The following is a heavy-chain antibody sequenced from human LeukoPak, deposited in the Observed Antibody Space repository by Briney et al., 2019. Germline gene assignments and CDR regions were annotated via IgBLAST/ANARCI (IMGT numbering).Heavy chain of an antibody. Sequence: PSETLSLTCTVSGGSISSYYWSWIRQPPGKGLEWVGHIYYLGSTNYNPSLKSRVTISIDTSKNYFSLKLNSVIAADTAVYYCARDRPGSYWYFDLWGRGTLDTVSS. D-gene: IGHD3-10*01. V-gene: IGHV4-59*01. CDR3: ARDRPGSYWYFDL. J-gene: IGHJ2*01. CDR2: IYYLGST. CDR1: GGSISSYY.